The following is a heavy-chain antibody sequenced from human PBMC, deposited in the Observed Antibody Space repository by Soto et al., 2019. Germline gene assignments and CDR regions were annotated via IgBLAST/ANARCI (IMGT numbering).Heavy chain of an antibody. Sequence: QVQLQESGPGLVKPSQTLSLTCTVSGGSISSGDYYWTWIRQPPGKGLEWIGYIYYSGSTFYNPSLKSRLTISVDTSKNQFSLKLSSVTAADTAVYYGARARNWNFYDYWGQGTLVTVSS. CDR2: IYYSGST. J-gene: IGHJ4*02. V-gene: IGHV4-30-4*01. CDR1: GGSISSGDYY. CDR3: ARARNWNFYDY. D-gene: IGHD1-20*01.